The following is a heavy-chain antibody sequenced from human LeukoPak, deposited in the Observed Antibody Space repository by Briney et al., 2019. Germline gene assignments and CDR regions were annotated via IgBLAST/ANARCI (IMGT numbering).Heavy chain of an antibody. CDR3: AREHSSGWLDY. V-gene: IGHV3-7*01. J-gene: IGHJ4*02. CDR1: GFTFSRYW. CDR2: IKQDGSEK. D-gene: IGHD6-19*01. Sequence: GGSLKLSCAASGFTFSRYWMTWVRQAPEKGLEWVANIKQDGSEKYYVDSVKGRFTISRDNAKNSLYLQMNSLRAEDTAVYFCAREHSSGWLDYWGQGTLVTVSS.